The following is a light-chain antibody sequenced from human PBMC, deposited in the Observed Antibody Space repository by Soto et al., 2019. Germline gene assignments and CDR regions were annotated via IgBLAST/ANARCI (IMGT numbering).Light chain of an antibody. J-gene: IGKJ1*01. CDR2: DTS. V-gene: IGKV3-20*01. CDR1: QSVGGNS. CDR3: QQFNNYPWT. Sequence: ETVLTQSPGTLSLSPGERATVSCRASQSVGGNSLAWYQQRPGQAPRLLIYDTSKRATGIPDRFSGSGSGTDFTLTISRLEPADFAVYYCQQFNNYPWTFGQGTKVETK.